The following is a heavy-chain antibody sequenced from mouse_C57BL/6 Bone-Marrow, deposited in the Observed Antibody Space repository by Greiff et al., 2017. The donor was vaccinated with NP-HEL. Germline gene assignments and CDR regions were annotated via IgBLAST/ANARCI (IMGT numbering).Heavy chain of an antibody. J-gene: IGHJ1*03. CDR1: GYTFTDYY. D-gene: IGHD2-3*01. V-gene: IGHV1-26*01. Sequence: EVQLQQSGPELVKPGASVKISCKASGYTFTDYYMNWVKQSHGKSLEWIGDINPNNGCTSYNQKFKGKATLTVDKSSSTAYMELSSLTSEDSAGDYCARYGYYAAWYGDVWGTGTTVTVSS. CDR2: INPNNGCT. CDR3: ARYGYYAAWYGDV.